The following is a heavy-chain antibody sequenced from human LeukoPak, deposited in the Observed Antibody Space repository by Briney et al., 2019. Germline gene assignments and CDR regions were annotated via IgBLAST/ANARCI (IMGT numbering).Heavy chain of an antibody. V-gene: IGHV4-34*01. J-gene: IGHJ4*02. Sequence: SETLSLTCAVYGGSFSGYYWSWIRQPPGKGLEWIGEINHSGSTNYNPSLKSRVTISVDTSKNQFSLKLSSVTAADTAVYYCARLFETTVTAYYFDYWGQGTLVTVSS. CDR1: GGSFSGYY. D-gene: IGHD4-17*01. CDR3: ARLFETTVTAYYFDY. CDR2: INHSGST.